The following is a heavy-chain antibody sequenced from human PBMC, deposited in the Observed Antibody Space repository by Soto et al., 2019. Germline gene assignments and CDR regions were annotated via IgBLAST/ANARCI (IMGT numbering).Heavy chain of an antibody. D-gene: IGHD1-26*01. J-gene: IGHJ4*02. CDR3: ARDGRYSGSYGGYYFDY. V-gene: IGHV1-18*01. Sequence: QVQLVQSGAEVKKPGASVKVSCKASGYTFTSYGISWVRQAPGQGLEWMGWISANNGNTNYAQKIQGRVTMTTDTSTSTADMERRSLRSDDTAVYYCARDGRYSGSYGGYYFDYWGQGTLVTVSS. CDR1: GYTFTSYG. CDR2: ISANNGNT.